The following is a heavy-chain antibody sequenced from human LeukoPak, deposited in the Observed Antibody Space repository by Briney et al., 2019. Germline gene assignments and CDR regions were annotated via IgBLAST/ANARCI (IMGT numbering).Heavy chain of an antibody. CDR3: ARGKYYDNYFDY. CDR2: INHSGST. Sequence: SETLSLTCAVYGGSFSGYYWSWIRQPPGKGLEWIGEINHSGSTNYNPSLKSRVTISVDTSKNQFSLKLSPVTAADTAVYYCARGKYYDNYFDYWGQGTLVTVSS. J-gene: IGHJ4*02. V-gene: IGHV4-34*01. CDR1: GGSFSGYY. D-gene: IGHD3-9*01.